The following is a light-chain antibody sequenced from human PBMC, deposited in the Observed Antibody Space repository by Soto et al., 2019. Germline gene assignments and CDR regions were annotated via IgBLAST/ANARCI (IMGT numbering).Light chain of an antibody. J-gene: IGKJ1*01. Sequence: AIRMTQSPSSFSASTGDRVTITCRASQSISTYLSWYQQKPGKAPKLLIYGASTLQSGVPSRFSGSGSGTDFTLTISCLQSEDFATYYCQQYYSNVPITFGQGTKVDIK. CDR2: GAS. V-gene: IGKV1-8*01. CDR1: QSISTY. CDR3: QQYYSNVPIT.